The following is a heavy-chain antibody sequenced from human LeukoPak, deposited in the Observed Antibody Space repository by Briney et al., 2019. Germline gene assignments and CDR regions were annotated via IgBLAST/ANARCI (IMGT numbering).Heavy chain of an antibody. CDR2: ISGSGGST. D-gene: IGHD3-22*01. CDR1: GFTFSSYG. CDR3: ARDLIYYDSSGSDY. V-gene: IGHV3-23*01. Sequence: EGSLRLSCAASGFTFSSYGMSWVRQAPGKGLEWVSAISGSGGSTYYADSVKGRFTISRDNAKNSLYLQMNSLRAEDTAVYYCARDLIYYDSSGSDYWGQGTLVTVSS. J-gene: IGHJ4*02.